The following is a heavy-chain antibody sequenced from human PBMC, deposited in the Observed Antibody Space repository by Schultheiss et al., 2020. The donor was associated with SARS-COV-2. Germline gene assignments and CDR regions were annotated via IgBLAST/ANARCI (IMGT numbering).Heavy chain of an antibody. J-gene: IGHJ6*02. Sequence: GGSLRLSCAASGFTFSSYGMHWVRQAPGKGLEWVAVIWYDGSNKYYADSVKGRFTISRDNAKNSLYLQMNSLRAEDTAVYYCARGGDDGRSDYYYGMDVWGQGTTVTVSS. D-gene: IGHD4-17*01. CDR2: IWYDGSNK. V-gene: IGHV3-33*01. CDR3: ARGGDDGRSDYYYGMDV. CDR1: GFTFSSYG.